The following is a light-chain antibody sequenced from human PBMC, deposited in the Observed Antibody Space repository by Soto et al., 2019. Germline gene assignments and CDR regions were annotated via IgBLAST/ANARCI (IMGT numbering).Light chain of an antibody. J-gene: IGKJ4*01. Sequence: EIVMTQSPPTLSVSPGERATLSCRASQRISTNVAWYQHKPGQAPRLLIYSASTRATGIPARFSGSGSGTEFTLTISRLEPEDFAVYYCQQYGSSPPRLTFGGGTKVDIK. V-gene: IGKV3-15*01. CDR2: SAS. CDR1: QRISTN. CDR3: QQYGSSPPRLT.